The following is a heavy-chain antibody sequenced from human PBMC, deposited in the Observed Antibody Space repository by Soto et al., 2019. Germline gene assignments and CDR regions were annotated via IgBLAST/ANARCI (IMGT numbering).Heavy chain of an antibody. CDR3: ARGFHRSADY. D-gene: IGHD3-10*01. CDR2: INGGDART. J-gene: IGHJ4*02. CDR1: GYPFTDFA. V-gene: IGHV1-3*01. Sequence: ASVKVSCKASGYPFTDFAIHWVRQAPGQRPEWLAWINGGDARTQYSQKFQGRVSLTRDTSATTAYMELSGLRSEDTAVYYCARGFHRSADYWGQGTLVTVSS.